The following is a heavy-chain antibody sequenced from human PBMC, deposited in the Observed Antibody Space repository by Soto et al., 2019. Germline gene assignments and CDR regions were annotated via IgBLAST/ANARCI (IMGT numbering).Heavy chain of an antibody. J-gene: IGHJ5*02. CDR3: ARGPRRYYDFWGGYSTSNWFDP. V-gene: IGHV4-61*08. Sequence: SETLSLTCTVSGATVSRGDYFWTWIRQPPGKGLEWIGYIYSSGTTNYNPALKSRVTISLDTSKNQFSLKLSSVTAADTAVYYCARGPRRYYDFWGGYSTSNWFDPWGQGTLVTVSS. CDR2: IYSSGTT. D-gene: IGHD3-3*01. CDR1: GATVSRGDYF.